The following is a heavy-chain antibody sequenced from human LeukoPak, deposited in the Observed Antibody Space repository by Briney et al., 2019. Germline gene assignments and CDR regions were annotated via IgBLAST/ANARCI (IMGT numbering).Heavy chain of an antibody. D-gene: IGHD3-3*01. CDR1: GFNFTTYG. Sequence: PGRSLRLSCAASGFNFTTYGMHWVRQAPGKGLEWVAFIRYDGSSKYYADSVKGRFTISRDNSKKTLYLQTNSLRAEDTAVYYCARDYQYDFWSGNWFDPWGQGTLVTASS. CDR3: ARDYQYDFWSGNWFDP. CDR2: IRYDGSSK. V-gene: IGHV3-30*02. J-gene: IGHJ5*02.